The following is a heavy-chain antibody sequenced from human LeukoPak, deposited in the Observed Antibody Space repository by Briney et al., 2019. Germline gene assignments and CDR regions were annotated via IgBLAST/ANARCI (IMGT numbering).Heavy chain of an antibody. CDR2: IYSGGST. V-gene: IGHV3-53*01. CDR1: GFTVSSNY. CDR3: ARLVVTRAFDI. D-gene: IGHD4-23*01. J-gene: IGHJ3*02. Sequence: PGGSLRLSCAASGFTVSSNYMSWVRQAPGEGLEWVSVIYSGGSTYYADSVKGRFTISRDNSKNTLYLQMNSLRAEDTAVYYCARLVVTRAFDIWGQGTMVTVSS.